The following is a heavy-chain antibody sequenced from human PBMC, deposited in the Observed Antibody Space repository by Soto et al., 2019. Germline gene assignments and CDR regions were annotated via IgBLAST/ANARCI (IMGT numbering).Heavy chain of an antibody. V-gene: IGHV3-73*01. J-gene: IGHJ4*02. CDR2: IRSKANSYAT. D-gene: IGHD2-2*02. CDR3: TRLYTDAPFDY. Sequence: GGSLRLSCAASGFTFSGSAMHWVRQASGKGLEWVGRIRSKANSYATAYAASVKGRFTISRDDSKNTAYLQMNSLKTEDTAVYYCTRLYTDAPFDYWGQGTLVPVSS. CDR1: GFTFSGSA.